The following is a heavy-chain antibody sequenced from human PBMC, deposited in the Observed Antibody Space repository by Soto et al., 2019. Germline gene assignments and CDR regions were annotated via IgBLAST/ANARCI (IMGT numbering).Heavy chain of an antibody. CDR2: ISPTGGST. CDR1: GFPFSSQD. Sequence: PGGSLRLSCAASGFPFSSQDMSWVRQAPGEGLEWVSSISPTGGSTKYADSVKGRFTISRDNSKNTLYLQMNSLRAEDTALYYCAKDHSSLYWGQGTLVTVSS. D-gene: IGHD6-13*01. V-gene: IGHV3-23*01. J-gene: IGHJ4*02. CDR3: AKDHSSLY.